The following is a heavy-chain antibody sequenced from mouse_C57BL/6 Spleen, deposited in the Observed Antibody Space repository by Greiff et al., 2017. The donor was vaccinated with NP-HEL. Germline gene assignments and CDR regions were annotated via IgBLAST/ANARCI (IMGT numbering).Heavy chain of an antibody. CDR3: ARLGTTVPFGY. Sequence: QVQLQQSGAELVRPGASVKLSCKASGYTFTDYYINWVKQRPGQGLEWIARIYPGSGNTYYNEKFKGKATLTAEKSSSTAYMQLSSLTSKVAAVYFGARLGTTVPFGYWGQGTTLTVSS. CDR1: GYTFTDYY. J-gene: IGHJ2*01. D-gene: IGHD1-1*01. V-gene: IGHV1-76*01. CDR2: IYPGSGNT.